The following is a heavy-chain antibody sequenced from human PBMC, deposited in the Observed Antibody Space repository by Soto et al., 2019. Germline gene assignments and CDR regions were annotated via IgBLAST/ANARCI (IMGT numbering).Heavy chain of an antibody. V-gene: IGHV3-64D*08. Sequence: GGSLRLSCSASGFTFSSYAMHWVRQAPGKGLEYVSAISSNGGSTYYADSVKGRFTISRDNSKNTLYLQMSSLRAEDTAVYYCVKGNSGSYPYGMARFDYWGQGTLVTVSS. J-gene: IGHJ4*02. CDR3: VKGNSGSYPYGMARFDY. CDR2: ISSNGGST. CDR1: GFTFSSYA. D-gene: IGHD1-26*01.